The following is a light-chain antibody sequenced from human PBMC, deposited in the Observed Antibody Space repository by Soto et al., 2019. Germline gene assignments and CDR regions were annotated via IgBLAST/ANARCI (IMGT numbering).Light chain of an antibody. CDR1: QTISRW. J-gene: IGKJ1*01. Sequence: DTQITHCYDTMARYLYGRVTIICMGSQTISRWLAWYQQKPGKAPKLLIYKASTLKSGVPSRFSGSGSGTEFTLTISSMQTYDFETYYCKHYNSDSDAFGKGTDVDIK. V-gene: IGKV1-5*03. CDR2: KAS. CDR3: KHYNSDSDA.